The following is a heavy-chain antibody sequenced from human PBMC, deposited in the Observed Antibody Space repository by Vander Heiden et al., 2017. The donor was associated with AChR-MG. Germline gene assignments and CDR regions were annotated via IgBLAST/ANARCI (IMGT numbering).Heavy chain of an antibody. D-gene: IGHD3-3*01. Sequence: QVQLQESGPGLVKPSQTLSLTCTVSGGSISSGGYYWSWIRQHPGKGLEWIGYIYYSGSTYYNPSLKRRVTISVDTSKNQFSLKLRSVTAAETAVYYCARAYYDFGSGYYTSHPFDYWGQGTLVTVSS. CDR2: IYYSGST. CDR1: GGSISSGGYY. J-gene: IGHJ4*02. V-gene: IGHV4-31*03. CDR3: ARAYYDFGSGYYTSHPFDY.